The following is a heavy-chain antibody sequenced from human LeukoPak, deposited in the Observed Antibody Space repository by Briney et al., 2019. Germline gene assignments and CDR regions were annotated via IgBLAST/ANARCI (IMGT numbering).Heavy chain of an antibody. CDR1: GFTFSDYY. V-gene: IGHV3-11*01. Sequence: AGTLSLSCAASGFTFSDYYMSWIRQAPGKGLEWLSYINIGGTNTHYADSVKGRFPISRDNAKKSLYLEMNNLRAEDTAVYYCATDGAGFNAWGQGVLVTVSA. CDR2: INIGGTNT. J-gene: IGHJ5*02. CDR3: ATDGAGFNA.